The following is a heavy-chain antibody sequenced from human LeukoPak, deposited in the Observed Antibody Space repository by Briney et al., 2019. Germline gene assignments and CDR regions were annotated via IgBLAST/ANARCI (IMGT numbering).Heavy chain of an antibody. Sequence: GGSLRLSCAASGFTFSSYGMSWVRQAPGKGLEWVSAISGSGGSTYYADSVKGRFTISRDNSKNTLYLQMNSLRAEDTAVYYCAKGYYYDSSGPTYYFDYWGQGTLVTVSS. CDR3: AKGYYYDSSGPTYYFDY. J-gene: IGHJ4*02. CDR2: ISGSGGST. V-gene: IGHV3-23*01. CDR1: GFTFSSYG. D-gene: IGHD3-22*01.